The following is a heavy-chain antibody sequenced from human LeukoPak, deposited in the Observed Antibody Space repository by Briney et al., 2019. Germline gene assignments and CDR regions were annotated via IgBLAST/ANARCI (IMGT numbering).Heavy chain of an antibody. D-gene: IGHD2-15*01. CDR1: GFTFSSYG. CDR2: IWYDGSNK. J-gene: IGHJ4*02. V-gene: IGHV3-33*01. CDR3: AREYCSGGSCYIFDY. Sequence: GRSLRLSCVASGFTFSSYGMHWVRQAPGKGLEWVAVIWYDGSNKYYADSVKGRFTISRDNSKNTLYLQMNSLRAEDTAVYYCAREYCSGGSCYIFDYWGQGTLVTVSS.